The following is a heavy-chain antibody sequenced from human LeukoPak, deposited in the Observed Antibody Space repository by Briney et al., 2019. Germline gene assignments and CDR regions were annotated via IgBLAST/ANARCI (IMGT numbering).Heavy chain of an antibody. Sequence: GGSLRLSCAASGFTFSNYAMNWVRQAPGKGLEWVSAISGSSDSTYYVDSVKGRFTISRDNPKNTLYLQMNSLRAEDTAVYYCAKDRSYSYGGIDYWGQGTLVTVSS. J-gene: IGHJ4*02. CDR3: AKDRSYSYGGIDY. CDR2: ISGSSDST. V-gene: IGHV3-23*01. D-gene: IGHD5-18*01. CDR1: GFTFSNYA.